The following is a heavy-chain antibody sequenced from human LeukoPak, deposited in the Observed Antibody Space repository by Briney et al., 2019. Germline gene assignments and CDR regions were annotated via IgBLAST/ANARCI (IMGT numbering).Heavy chain of an antibody. V-gene: IGHV4-39*01. CDR1: GGSISSGTYY. D-gene: IGHD3-22*01. Sequence: SETLSLTCTVSGGSISSGTYYWGWIRQPPGKGLEWIGSSHYSGSNYYNPSLKSRVTISVDTSKNQFSLRLSSVTAADTAVYYCARLSRYYDRSGYFFDVYWGQGTLVTVSS. J-gene: IGHJ4*02. CDR3: ARLSRYYDRSGYFFDVY. CDR2: SHYSGSN.